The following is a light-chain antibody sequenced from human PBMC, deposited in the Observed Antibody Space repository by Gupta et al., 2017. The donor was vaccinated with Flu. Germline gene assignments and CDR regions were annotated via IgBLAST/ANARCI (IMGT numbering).Light chain of an antibody. J-gene: IGKJ1*01. CDR3: QRYCGTPPWT. V-gene: IGKV4-1*01. CDR2: RYS. Sequence: LGNSAPINSKSCQSVLYRSNNKDYLAWYRQKPGQPPKLLLYRYSTRESGVPDRFSVSGSGTDFTLTLRSLRAEDVAVYFCQRYCGTPPWTFGQGTKVEI. CDR1: QSVLYRSNNKDY.